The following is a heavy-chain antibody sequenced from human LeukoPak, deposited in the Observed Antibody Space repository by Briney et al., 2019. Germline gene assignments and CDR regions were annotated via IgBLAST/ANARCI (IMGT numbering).Heavy chain of an antibody. CDR2: INPNSGGT. CDR1: GYTFTGYY. D-gene: IGHD6-19*01. Sequence: ASVKVSCKASGYTFTGYYMHWVRQAPGQGLGWMGWINPNSGGTNYAQKFQGRVTMTRDTSISTAYMELSRLRSDDTAVYYCARGRAGGYSSGPLGYWDQGTLVTVSS. V-gene: IGHV1-2*02. J-gene: IGHJ4*02. CDR3: ARGRAGGYSSGPLGY.